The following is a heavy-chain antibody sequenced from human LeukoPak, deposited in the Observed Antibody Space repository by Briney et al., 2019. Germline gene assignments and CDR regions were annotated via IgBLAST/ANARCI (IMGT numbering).Heavy chain of an antibody. CDR3: AKRPRSLLTFDY. CDR1: GXTFSNYA. CDR2: ISDSGGRT. V-gene: IGHV3-23*01. Sequence: GGSLRLSCAASGXTFSNYAMTWVRQAPGKGLEWVSTISDSGGRTNYADSVQGRFTISRDNSKNTLYLQMNSLRAEDTAVYYCAKRPRSLLTFDYWGQGTRVTVSS. J-gene: IGHJ4*02. D-gene: IGHD2-21*01.